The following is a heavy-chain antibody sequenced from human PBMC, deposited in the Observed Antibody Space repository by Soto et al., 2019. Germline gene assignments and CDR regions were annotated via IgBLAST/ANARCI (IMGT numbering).Heavy chain of an antibody. CDR1: GFTFSSYG. V-gene: IGHV3-30*18. J-gene: IGHJ4*02. CDR2: ISYDGSNK. Sequence: PGGSLRLSCAASGFTFSSYGMHWVRQAPGKGLEWVAVISYDGSNKYYADSVKGRFTISRDNSKNTLYLQMNSLRAVDTAVYYCAKDDLSYYFDYWGQGTLVTVSS. CDR3: AKDDLSYYFDY.